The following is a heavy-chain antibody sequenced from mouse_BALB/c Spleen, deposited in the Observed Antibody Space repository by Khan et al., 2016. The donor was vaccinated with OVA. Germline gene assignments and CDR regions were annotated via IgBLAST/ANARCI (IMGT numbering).Heavy chain of an antibody. Sequence: EVELVESGPGLVKPSQSLSLTCTVTGYSITSEYTWNWIRQFPGNKLEWMGFISYSGNNRYHPSPKSRISITRDPSKTQFFLQLNSVTSEDTATYYCARKDYYDYDPFPYWGQGTLVTVSA. CDR3: ARKDYYDYDPFPY. CDR1: GYSITSEYT. J-gene: IGHJ3*01. V-gene: IGHV3-2*02. D-gene: IGHD2-4*01. CDR2: ISYSGNN.